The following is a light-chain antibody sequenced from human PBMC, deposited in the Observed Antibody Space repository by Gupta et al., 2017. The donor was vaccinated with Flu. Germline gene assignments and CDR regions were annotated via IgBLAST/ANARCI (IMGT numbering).Light chain of an antibody. CDR3: QQDVTYPWT. V-gene: IGKV1-5*03. J-gene: IGKJ1*01. CDR2: RAS. CDR1: QNIDSW. Sequence: DIQMTQSPSTLSASVGDRVIITCRASQNIDSWLAWYQQRPGKAPKILINRASRVESGVPSRFSGSGSGTEFTLTIRSLQPDDFTTYYCQQDVTYPWTFGQGTRVEIK.